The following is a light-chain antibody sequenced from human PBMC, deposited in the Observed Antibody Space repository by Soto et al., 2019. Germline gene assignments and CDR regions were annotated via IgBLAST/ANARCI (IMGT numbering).Light chain of an antibody. J-gene: IGKJ1*01. CDR2: EAS. CDR1: QSISGS. Sequence: IQMTQSPSTLSASVGDRVTITCRASQSISGSLAWYQQKPGKAPKLLIYEASNLKSGVPSRFSGSGSGTEYTLTISSLQPDDSASYYCQQYNGFWTFGQGTRVESK. V-gene: IGKV1-5*03. CDR3: QQYNGFWT.